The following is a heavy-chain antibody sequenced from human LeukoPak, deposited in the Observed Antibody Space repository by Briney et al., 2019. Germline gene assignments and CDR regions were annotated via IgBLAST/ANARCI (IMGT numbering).Heavy chain of an antibody. Sequence: SVTVSCKASGGTFSSYAISWVRQAPGQGLEWMGGIIPIFGTANYAQKFQGRVTITADESTSTAYMELSSLRSEDTAVYYCARVLYCGGDCYSDAFDIWGQGTMVSVSS. D-gene: IGHD2-21*02. J-gene: IGHJ3*02. CDR2: IIPIFGTA. CDR1: GGTFSSYA. CDR3: ARVLYCGGDCYSDAFDI. V-gene: IGHV1-69*13.